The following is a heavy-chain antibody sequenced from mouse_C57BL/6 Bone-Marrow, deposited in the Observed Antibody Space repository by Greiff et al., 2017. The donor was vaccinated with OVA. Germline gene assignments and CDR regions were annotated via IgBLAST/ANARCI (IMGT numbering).Heavy chain of an antibody. Sequence: VQLQQSGPELVKPGASVKIPCKASGYTFTDYNMDWVKQSHGKSLEWIGDINPNNGGTIYNQTFKGKATLTVDKSSSTAYMELRSLTSEYTAVYYCARYGEFYYSNTYAMDYWGQGTSVTVSS. CDR3: ARYGEFYYSNTYAMDY. CDR1: GYTFTDYN. V-gene: IGHV1-18*01. J-gene: IGHJ4*01. D-gene: IGHD2-5*01. CDR2: INPNNGGT.